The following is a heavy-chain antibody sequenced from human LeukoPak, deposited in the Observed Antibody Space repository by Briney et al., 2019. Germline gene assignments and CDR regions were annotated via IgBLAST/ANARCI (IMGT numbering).Heavy chain of an antibody. J-gene: IGHJ6*02. CDR2: INHSGST. CDR1: GGSFSGYY. Sequence: SETLSLTCAVYGGSFSGYYWSWIRQPPGKGLEWIGEINHSGSTNYNPSLKSRVTISVDTSKNQFSLKLSSVTAADTAVYYCARVGIYCSSTSCYYYDGMDVWGQGTTVTVSS. V-gene: IGHV4-34*01. CDR3: ARVGIYCSSTSCYYYDGMDV. D-gene: IGHD2-2*01.